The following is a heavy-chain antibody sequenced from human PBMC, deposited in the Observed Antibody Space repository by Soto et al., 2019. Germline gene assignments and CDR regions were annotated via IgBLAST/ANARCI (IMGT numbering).Heavy chain of an antibody. D-gene: IGHD3-22*01. Sequence: ASVKVSCKASGYTFTSYGISWVRQAPGQGLEWMGWISAYNGNTNYAQKLQGRVTMTTDTSTSTAYMELRSLRADDTAVYYCARDSLMLDYYDSSGYYHWGQGTLVTVSS. CDR3: ARDSLMLDYYDSSGYYH. CDR2: ISAYNGNT. V-gene: IGHV1-18*01. CDR1: GYTFTSYG. J-gene: IGHJ5*02.